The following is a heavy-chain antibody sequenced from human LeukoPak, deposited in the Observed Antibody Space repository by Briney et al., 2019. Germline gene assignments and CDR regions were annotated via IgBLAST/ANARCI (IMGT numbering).Heavy chain of an antibody. Sequence: QPGGSLRLSCAASGFTFSSYAMSWVRQAPGKGLEWVSAISGSGGSSYYADSVKGRFTISRDNSKNTLYLQMNSLRAEDTAVYYCAKRDCSSTSCYTADYWGQGTLVTVSS. J-gene: IGHJ4*02. D-gene: IGHD2-2*02. CDR2: ISGSGGSS. V-gene: IGHV3-23*01. CDR3: AKRDCSSTSCYTADY. CDR1: GFTFSSYA.